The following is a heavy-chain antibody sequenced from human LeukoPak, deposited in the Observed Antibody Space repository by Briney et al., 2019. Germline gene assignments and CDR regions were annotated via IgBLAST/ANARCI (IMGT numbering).Heavy chain of an antibody. CDR2: ISSSGSTI. CDR1: GFTFSDYY. CDR3: ARARVGYCSSTSCYNYYYGMDV. Sequence: GGSLRLSCAASGFTFSDYYMSWIRQAPGKGLEWVSYISSSGSTIYYAYSVKGRFTISRDNAKNSLYLQMNSLRAEDTAVYYCARARVGYCSSTSCYNYYYGMDVWGQGTTVTVSS. D-gene: IGHD2-2*01. V-gene: IGHV3-11*01. J-gene: IGHJ6*02.